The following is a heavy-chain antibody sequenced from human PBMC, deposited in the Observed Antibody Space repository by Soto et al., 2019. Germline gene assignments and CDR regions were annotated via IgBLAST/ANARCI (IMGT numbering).Heavy chain of an antibody. J-gene: IGHJ5*02. V-gene: IGHV1-69*13. CDR1: GGTFSSYA. Sequence: SVKVSCKASGGTFSSYAISWVRQAPGQGLEWMGGLPPIFGKANYAQKFQGRVTITAAESTSTAYMELSSLRSEDTSLYYCATRPNFNWFDPWGQGTLVTVSS. CDR2: LPPIFGKA. D-gene: IGHD6-6*01. CDR3: ATRPNFNWFDP.